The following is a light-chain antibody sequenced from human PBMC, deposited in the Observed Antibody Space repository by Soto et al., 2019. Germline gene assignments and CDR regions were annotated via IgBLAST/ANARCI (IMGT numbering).Light chain of an antibody. CDR3: QQYKTHSHA. Sequence: DIQMTQSPSTLSASVGDRVTITCRASQSIDNWLAWYQQKPGKAPRLLISRASTLEGGVPSRFSGSASGTDFTLTISSLHPDDFATYYCQQYKTHSHAFGPGTDVDIK. CDR2: RAS. CDR1: QSIDNW. J-gene: IGKJ3*01. V-gene: IGKV1-5*03.